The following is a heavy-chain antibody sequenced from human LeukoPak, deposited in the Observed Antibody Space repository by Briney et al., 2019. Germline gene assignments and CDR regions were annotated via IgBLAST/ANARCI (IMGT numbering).Heavy chain of an antibody. CDR3: ARGVVRGAIHI. Sequence: GASVKVSCKASGYTFTGYYMHWVRQAPGQGLEWMGWINPNSGGTNCRVTMTRDTSISTAYMELSRLRSDDTAVYYCARGVVRGAIHIWDQGTMVTVSS. J-gene: IGHJ3*02. D-gene: IGHD3-10*01. V-gene: IGHV1-2*02. CDR1: GYTFTGYY. CDR2: INPNSGGT.